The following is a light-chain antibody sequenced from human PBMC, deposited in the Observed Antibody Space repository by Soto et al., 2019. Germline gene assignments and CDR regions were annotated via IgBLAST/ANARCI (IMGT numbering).Light chain of an antibody. CDR1: QSVSSY. J-gene: IGKJ1*01. CDR2: DAS. CDR3: QQRSNWT. V-gene: IGKV3-11*01. Sequence: EIVLTQSPATLSLSPGERATLSCRASQSVSSYLAWYQQKPGQAPRLLIYDASNRATGIPARFSGSGSGTDFTLTISSLEPEDVAVYYCQQRSNWTFGQGTKVEFK.